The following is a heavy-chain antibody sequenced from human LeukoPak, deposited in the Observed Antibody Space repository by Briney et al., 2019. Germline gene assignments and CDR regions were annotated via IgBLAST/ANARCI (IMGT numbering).Heavy chain of an antibody. V-gene: IGHV4-34*01. CDR1: GGSFSVYY. J-gene: IGHJ5*02. CDR3: ARGRRVYAINWFDP. Sequence: SETLSLTCAVYGGSFSVYYWSWIRQPPGKGLEWIGEIKHSGSTNYNPSLKSRVTISVDTSKNQFSLKLSSVTAADTAVYYCARGRRVYAINWFDPWGQGTLVTVSS. CDR2: IKHSGST. D-gene: IGHD2-8*01.